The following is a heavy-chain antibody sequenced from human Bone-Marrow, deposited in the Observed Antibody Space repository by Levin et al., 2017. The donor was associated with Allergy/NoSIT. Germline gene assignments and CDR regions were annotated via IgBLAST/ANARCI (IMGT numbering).Heavy chain of an antibody. CDR1: EFSLSGSA. CDR2: IRSKTNNYAT. D-gene: IGHD2/OR15-2a*01. Sequence: PGGSLRLSCAASEFSLSGSAVDWVRLVSGKGLEWVGRIRSKTNNYATRYVASVTGRFTISRDDSTNTVFLQMNSLQIEDTAVYYCARPQNQFAGGLDVWGRGTTVTVSS. CDR3: ARPQNQFAGGLDV. J-gene: IGHJ6*02. V-gene: IGHV3-73*01.